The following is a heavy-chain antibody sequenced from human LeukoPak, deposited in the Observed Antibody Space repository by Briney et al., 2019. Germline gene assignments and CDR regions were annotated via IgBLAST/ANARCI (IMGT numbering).Heavy chain of an antibody. CDR1: AYTFSTFD. D-gene: IGHD2/OR15-2a*01. CDR2: MNPNSGNT. CDR3: ARHSWRHYLDEVLDH. J-gene: IGHJ4*02. Sequence: GASVKVSCKASAYTFSTFDINSGCHATGQGLEWMGWMNPNSGNTGYAQKFQGRVTMTRNTSISTAYMELSSLRSEDTAVYYCARHSWRHYLDEVLDHWGQGTLVTVSS. V-gene: IGHV1-8*01.